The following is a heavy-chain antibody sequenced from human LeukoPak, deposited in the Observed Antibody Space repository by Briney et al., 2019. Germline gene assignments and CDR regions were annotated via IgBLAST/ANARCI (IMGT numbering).Heavy chain of an antibody. J-gene: IGHJ6*03. CDR2: FDPEDGET. CDR3: ARGMVRGVIYNYYYYYMDV. V-gene: IGHV1-24*01. Sequence: ASVKVSCKASGYTFTGYYVHWVRQAPGQGLEWMGGFDPEDGETIYAQKFQGRVTMTEDTSTDTAYMELSSLRSEDTAVYYCARGMVRGVIYNYYYYYMDVWGKGTTVTVSS. CDR1: GYTFTGYY. D-gene: IGHD3-10*01.